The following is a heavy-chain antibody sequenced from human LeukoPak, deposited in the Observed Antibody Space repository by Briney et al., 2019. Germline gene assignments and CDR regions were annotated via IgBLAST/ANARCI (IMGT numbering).Heavy chain of an antibody. Sequence: QPGRSLRLSCAAPGFTFSSYGINWVRQAPGKGLEWVAVISNDGSNKYYGDSVKGRFTISRDNSKNTLYLQMNSLRAEDTAVYYCAKGGSSGWFDYFDYWGQGTLVTVSS. CDR3: AKGGSSGWFDYFDY. D-gene: IGHD6-19*01. V-gene: IGHV3-30*18. CDR2: ISNDGSNK. J-gene: IGHJ4*02. CDR1: GFTFSSYG.